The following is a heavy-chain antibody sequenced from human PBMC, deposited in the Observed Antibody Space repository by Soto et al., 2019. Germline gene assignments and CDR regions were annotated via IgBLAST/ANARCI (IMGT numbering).Heavy chain of an antibody. Sequence: QVQLVQSGAEVKKPGSSVKVSCKASGGTFGIYAITWVRQAPGQGLEWMGGIIAFSDIVNYTQKLQGRVTITADESTNTAYMDLSSLRSEDTAVYYCARSLYSSSWFNSGNYSYYYGMDVWGQGTTVTVYS. J-gene: IGHJ6*02. CDR1: GGTFGIYA. CDR3: ARSLYSSSWFNSGNYSYYYGMDV. D-gene: IGHD6-13*01. V-gene: IGHV1-69*12. CDR2: IIAFSDIV.